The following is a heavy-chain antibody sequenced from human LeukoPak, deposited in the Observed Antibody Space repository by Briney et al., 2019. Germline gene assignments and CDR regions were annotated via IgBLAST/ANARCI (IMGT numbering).Heavy chain of an antibody. J-gene: IGHJ4*02. V-gene: IGHV3-74*01. Sequence: PGGSLRLSCAASGLTFSTYWMNWVRQSPGKGLVWVSRVNNDGSSTSYADSVKGRFTISRDNTKNTLYLQMNSLRAEDTAVYYCARDLNDLLQNYRSTWYPADYWGQGTLVTVSS. D-gene: IGHD6-13*01. CDR3: ARDLNDLLQNYRSTWYPADY. CDR1: GLTFSTYW. CDR2: VNNDGSST.